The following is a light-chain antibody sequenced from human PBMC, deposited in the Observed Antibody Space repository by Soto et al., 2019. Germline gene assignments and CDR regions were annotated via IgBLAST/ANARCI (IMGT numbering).Light chain of an antibody. CDR2: QTS. J-gene: IGKJ1*01. CDR1: QGVGSS. CDR3: QQRQSWPRT. Sequence: ETVMTQSPATLSVSPGERVTLSCRASQGVGSSLAWYQHRPGQAPRLLIYQTSLRAAGIPDRFSASGSGTDFTLTISDVQPEDFALYYCQQRQSWPRTFGQGTKVDNK. V-gene: IGKV3D-15*03.